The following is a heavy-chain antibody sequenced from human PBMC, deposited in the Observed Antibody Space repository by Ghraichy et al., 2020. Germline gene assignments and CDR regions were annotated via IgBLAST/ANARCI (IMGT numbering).Heavy chain of an antibody. CDR2: INPNSGGT. CDR1: GYSFTDYY. V-gene: IGHV1-2*02. D-gene: IGHD3-22*01. Sequence: ASVKVSSKASGYSFTDYYIHWVRQAPGQGLEWMGWINPNSGGTNYAQKFQGRVSMTRDTSINTTYMELTRLRSDDTAVFYCARDRDYDTSGYFHYWGQGTLVTVSS. CDR3: ARDRDYDTSGYFHY. J-gene: IGHJ4*02.